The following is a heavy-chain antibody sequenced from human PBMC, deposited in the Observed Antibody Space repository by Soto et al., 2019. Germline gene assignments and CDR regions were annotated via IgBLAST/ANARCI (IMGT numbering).Heavy chain of an antibody. J-gene: IGHJ6*03. CDR2: MNPNSGNT. D-gene: IGHD3-3*01. CDR1: GYTFTSYD. CDR3: ARAGAAGGYYDFWMGYYTRYYYYMDV. Sequence: ASVKVSCKASGYTFTSYDINWVRQATGQGLEWMGWMNPNSGNTGYAQKFQGRVTMTRNTSISTAYMELSSLRSEDTAVYYCARAGAAGGYYDFWMGYYTRYYYYMDVWRKGKTVTVSS. V-gene: IGHV1-8*01.